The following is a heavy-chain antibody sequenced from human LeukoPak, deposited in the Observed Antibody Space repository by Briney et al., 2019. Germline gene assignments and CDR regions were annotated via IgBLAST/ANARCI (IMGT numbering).Heavy chain of an antibody. CDR3: ARGYYDSSGYFNWFDP. J-gene: IGHJ5*02. CDR1: GGSFSGYY. D-gene: IGHD3-22*01. CDR2: INHSGST. Sequence: SETLSLTCAVYGGSFSGYYWSWIRQPPGKGLEWIGEINHSGSTNYNPSLKSRVTISVDTSKNQFSLKLSSVTAADTAVYYCARGYYDSSGYFNWFDPWGQGTLVTVSS. V-gene: IGHV4-34*01.